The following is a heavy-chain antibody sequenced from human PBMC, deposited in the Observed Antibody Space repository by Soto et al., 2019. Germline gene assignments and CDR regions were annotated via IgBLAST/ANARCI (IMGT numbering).Heavy chain of an antibody. CDR2: ITSRGTDI. CDR1: LFVFGDYA. J-gene: IGHJ4*02. CDR3: AKSTASNLVGGLHDY. Sequence: SLRLSCASSLFVFGDYAFHCVRQSPGKGLEWVAGITSRGTDIAYADSVKGRFIISRDNAMNVLHLHMNSLRPEDTAIYYCAKSTASNLVGGLHDYWGQGTQVTVSS. D-gene: IGHD3-16*01. V-gene: IGHV3-9*01.